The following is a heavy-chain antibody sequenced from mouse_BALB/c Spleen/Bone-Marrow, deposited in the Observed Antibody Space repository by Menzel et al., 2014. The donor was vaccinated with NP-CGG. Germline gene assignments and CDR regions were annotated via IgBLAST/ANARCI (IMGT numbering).Heavy chain of an antibody. J-gene: IGHJ3*01. D-gene: IGHD2-13*01. CDR1: GYTFTSYY. CDR3: TRGGDSPFAY. CDR2: INPSNGGT. V-gene: IGHV1S81*02. Sequence: QVQLQQSGAELVKPGASVKLSCKASGYTFTSYYMYWVKQRPGQGLEWIGEINPSNGGTNFNEKFKSKATLTVDKPSSTAYMQPSSLTSEDSAVYYCTRGGDSPFAYWGQGTLVTVSA.